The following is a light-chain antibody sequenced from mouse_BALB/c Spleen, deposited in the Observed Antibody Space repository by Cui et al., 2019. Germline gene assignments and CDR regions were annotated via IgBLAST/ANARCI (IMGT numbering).Light chain of an antibody. CDR1: QDVGTA. Sequence: DIVMTESHKFMSTSVGNRVSITCKASQDVGTAVAWDEQKPWQSPKLLIYWASTRHTGVPDRFTGSGYGTDFTLTISNVRSEDLAGYFCQQYSSYPYTFGGGTKLEIK. V-gene: IGKV6-23*01. CDR3: QQYSSYPYT. CDR2: WAS. J-gene: IGKJ2*01.